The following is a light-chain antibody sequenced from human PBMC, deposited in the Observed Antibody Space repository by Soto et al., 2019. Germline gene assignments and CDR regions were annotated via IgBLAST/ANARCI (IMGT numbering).Light chain of an antibody. CDR2: AAS. V-gene: IGKV1-39*01. CDR3: QKSYAIPGT. J-gene: IGKJ1*01. Sequence: DIQMTQSPSSLSASVGDRVTITCRASQPINKNLKWYQHKPGKPPKLLIFAASTVQSGVPTRFSGSGAGTFFTLTISSLQYEDFATYYCQKSYAIPGTFGRGTQVDIK. CDR1: QPINKN.